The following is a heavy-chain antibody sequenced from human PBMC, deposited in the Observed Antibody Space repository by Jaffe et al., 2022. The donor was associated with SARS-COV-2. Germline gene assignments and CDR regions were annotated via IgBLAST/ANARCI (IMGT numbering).Heavy chain of an antibody. CDR2: MNPNSGNT. V-gene: IGHV1-8*01. Sequence: QVQLVQSGAEVKKPGASVKVSCKASGYTFTSYDINWVRQATGQGLEWMGWMNPNSGNTGYAQKFQGRVTMTRNTSISTAYMELSSLRSEDTAVYYCARGYPLPAAIEGYYYYYGMDVWGQGTTVTVSS. D-gene: IGHD2-2*02. CDR1: GYTFTSYD. CDR3: ARGYPLPAAIEGYYYYYGMDV. J-gene: IGHJ6*02.